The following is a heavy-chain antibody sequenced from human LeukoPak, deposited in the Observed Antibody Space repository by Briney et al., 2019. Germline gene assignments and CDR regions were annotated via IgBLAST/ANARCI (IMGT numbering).Heavy chain of an antibody. D-gene: IGHD1-26*01. CDR1: GFTVSSNY. CDR2: IYSGGST. CDR3: ARAGEGLLAYSFDI. Sequence: GGSLRLSCAASGFTVSSNYMSWVRQAPGKGLEWVSVIYSGGSTYYADSVKGRFTISRDNSKNTLYFQMNSLRAEDTAVYYCARAGEGLLAYSFDIWGQGTMVTVSS. J-gene: IGHJ3*02. V-gene: IGHV3-53*01.